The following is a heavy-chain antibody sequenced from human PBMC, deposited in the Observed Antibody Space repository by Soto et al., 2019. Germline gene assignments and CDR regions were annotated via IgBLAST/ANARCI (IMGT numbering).Heavy chain of an antibody. V-gene: IGHV3-23*01. CDR2: ISCCGGST. CDR1: GFNFKKFA. CDR3: AKADGEQWLVPHLDN. Sequence: EVQLLESGGGVVQPGGSLRLSCVASGFNFKKFAMAWVRQAPGEGLEWVSGISCCGGSTSYADSVKGRFSIARGDSKNTLSLQMNRLRVDDTAQYYCAKADGEQWLVPHLDNWGQGTLVTVS. J-gene: IGHJ4*02. D-gene: IGHD6-19*01.